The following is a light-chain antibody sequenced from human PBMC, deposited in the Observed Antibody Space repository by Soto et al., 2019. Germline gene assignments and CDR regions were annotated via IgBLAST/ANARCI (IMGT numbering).Light chain of an antibody. CDR2: KAS. CDR3: QQYDSYSYT. CDR1: QSISSW. Sequence: DIQMTQSPSTLSASVGDRVTITCRASQSISSWLAWYQQKSGKAPKLLISKASSLESGVPARFSGSGSGTEFTLTISSLQPDDFATYYCQQYDSYSYTFGQGTKLEIK. V-gene: IGKV1-5*03. J-gene: IGKJ2*01.